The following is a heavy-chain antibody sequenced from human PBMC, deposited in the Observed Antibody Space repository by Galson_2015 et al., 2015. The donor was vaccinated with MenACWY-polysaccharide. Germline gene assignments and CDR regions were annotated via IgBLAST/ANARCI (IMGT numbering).Heavy chain of an antibody. Sequence: SLRLSCAASALTFSSYWMSWVRQAPGKGLEWVANINLDGRDKYYVDSVRGRFTISRDNARNSLYLQMNSLRVEDTAVYYCARQREYSYGYNDYWGQGTLVTVSS. CDR1: ALTFSSYW. D-gene: IGHD5-18*01. CDR3: ARQREYSYGYNDY. V-gene: IGHV3-7*01. J-gene: IGHJ4*02. CDR2: INLDGRDK.